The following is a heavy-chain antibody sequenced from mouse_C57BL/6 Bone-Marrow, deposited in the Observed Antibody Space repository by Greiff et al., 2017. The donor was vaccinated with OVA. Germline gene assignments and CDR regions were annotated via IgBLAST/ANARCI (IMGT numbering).Heavy chain of an antibody. Sequence: EVKLQESGPGLVKPSQSLSLTCSVTGYSITSGYYWNWIRQFPGNKLEWMGYISYDGSNNYNPSLKNRISITRDTSKNQFFLKLNSVTTEDTATYYCAREGYYSNYFYAMDYWGQGTSVTVSS. J-gene: IGHJ4*01. CDR1: GYSITSGYY. D-gene: IGHD2-5*01. CDR2: ISYDGSN. V-gene: IGHV3-6*01. CDR3: AREGYYSNYFYAMDY.